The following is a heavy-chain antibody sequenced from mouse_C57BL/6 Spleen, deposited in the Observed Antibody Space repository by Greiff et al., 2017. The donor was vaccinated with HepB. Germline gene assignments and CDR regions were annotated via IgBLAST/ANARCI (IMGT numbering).Heavy chain of an antibody. Sequence: QVQLKQPGAELVKPGASVKLSCKASGYTFTSYWMHWVKQRPGRGLEWIGRIDPNSGGTKYNEKFKSKATLTVDKPSSTAYMQLSSLTSEDSAVYDGARSYDYDRDYNAMDYWGQGTSVTVSS. D-gene: IGHD2-4*01. CDR3: ARSYDYDRDYNAMDY. CDR1: GYTFTSYW. CDR2: IDPNSGGT. V-gene: IGHV1-72*01. J-gene: IGHJ4*01.